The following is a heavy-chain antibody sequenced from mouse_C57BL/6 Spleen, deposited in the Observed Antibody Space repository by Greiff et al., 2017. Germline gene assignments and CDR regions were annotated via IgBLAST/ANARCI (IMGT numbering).Heavy chain of an antibody. CDR3: AGIYYDYELAY. J-gene: IGHJ3*01. D-gene: IGHD2-4*01. CDR2: IYPGDGDT. CDR1: GYAFSSSW. V-gene: IGHV1-82*01. Sequence: QVQLQQSGPELVKPGASVKISCKASGYAFSSSWMNWVKQRPGKGLEWIGRIYPGDGDTNYTGKFKGTATLPADTSSSTAYMQLSSLTSEDSAVYYCAGIYYDYELAYWGQGTLVTVSA.